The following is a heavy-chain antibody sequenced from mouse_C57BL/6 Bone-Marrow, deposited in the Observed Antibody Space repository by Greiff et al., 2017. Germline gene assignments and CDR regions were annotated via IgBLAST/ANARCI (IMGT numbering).Heavy chain of an antibody. J-gene: IGHJ1*03. CDR1: GYSFTDYN. V-gene: IGHV1-39*01. CDR2: LNPNYGTT. Sequence: VQLKESGPELVKPGASVKISCKASGYSFTDYNMNWVKQSNGTSLEWIGVLNPNYGTTSYNQKFKGKATLTVDQSSSTADMQLNSLTSEDSAVDYCASTTVVSGYCDGWGTGTTVTVSA. CDR3: ASTTVVSGYCDG. D-gene: IGHD1-1*01.